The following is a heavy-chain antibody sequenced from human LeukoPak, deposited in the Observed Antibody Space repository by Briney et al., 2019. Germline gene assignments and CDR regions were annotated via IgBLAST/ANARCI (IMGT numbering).Heavy chain of an antibody. CDR3: AKVMAKRRTLTPSFDY. CDR1: GFTFSDYG. CDR2: ISFDGASK. J-gene: IGHJ4*02. D-gene: IGHD1-1*01. V-gene: IGHV3-30*18. Sequence: QPGTSLRLSCTASGFTFSDYGIHWARQAPGKGLEWMAGISFDGASKYYADSVKGRFFISRDTPMNTVHLQLNNLRPEETALYYCAKVMAKRRTLTPSFDYWGQGALVTVSS.